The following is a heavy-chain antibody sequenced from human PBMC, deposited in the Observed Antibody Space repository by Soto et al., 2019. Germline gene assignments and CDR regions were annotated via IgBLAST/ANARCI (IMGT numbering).Heavy chain of an antibody. Sequence: ASVKVSFKASGYTFTSYGISWVRQAPGQGLEWMGWISAYNGNTNYAQRLQGRVTMTTDTSTSTAYMELRSLRSDDTAVYYCARDAVLMVYTLNAFDIWGQGTMVTVSS. D-gene: IGHD2-8*01. J-gene: IGHJ3*02. CDR2: ISAYNGNT. CDR3: ARDAVLMVYTLNAFDI. V-gene: IGHV1-18*04. CDR1: GYTFTSYG.